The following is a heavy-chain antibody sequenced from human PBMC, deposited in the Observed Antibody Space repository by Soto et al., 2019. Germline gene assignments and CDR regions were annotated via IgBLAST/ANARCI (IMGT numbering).Heavy chain of an antibody. V-gene: IGHV1-69*02. CDR2: IIPILGIA. D-gene: IGHD2-21*02. CDR3: ALGGDRPGVDY. Sequence: QVQLVQSGAEVKKPGSSVKVSCKASGGTFSTYTISWVRQAPGQVLEWMGRIIPILGIANYAQKFQGRVTLTADKSTSTADMELSSLRSEDTAVYYCALGGDRPGVDYWGQGTLVTVSS. J-gene: IGHJ4*02. CDR1: GGTFSTYT.